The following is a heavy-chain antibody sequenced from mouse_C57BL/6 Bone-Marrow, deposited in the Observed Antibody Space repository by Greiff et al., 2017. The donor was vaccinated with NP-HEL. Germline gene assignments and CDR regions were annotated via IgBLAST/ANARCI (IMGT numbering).Heavy chain of an antibody. D-gene: IGHD3-2*02. CDR1: GFTFSSYG. CDR3: ARQTAQATAWFAY. Sequence: EVMLVESGGDLVKPGGSLKLSCAASGFTFSSYGMSWVRQTPDKRLEWVATISSGGCYTYYPDSVKGRFTISRDNAKNPLYLQMSSLKSEDTAMYYWARQTAQATAWFAYWGQGTLVTVSA. J-gene: IGHJ3*01. CDR2: ISSGGCYT. V-gene: IGHV5-6*01.